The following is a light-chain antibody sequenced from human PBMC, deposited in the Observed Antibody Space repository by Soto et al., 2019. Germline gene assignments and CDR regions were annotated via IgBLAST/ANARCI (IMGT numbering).Light chain of an antibody. CDR3: QQYYNWHRT. Sequence: EIVMPQSPATLSVGPGEIATLSCRARQSVSSNLAWYQHKPGQAPRLLTYGASTRATGIPARFSGSGSGTEFTLTIRRLQPEDCAVYYCQQYYNWHRTFGQGTKVEIK. CDR2: GAS. V-gene: IGKV3-15*01. CDR1: QSVSSN. J-gene: IGKJ1*01.